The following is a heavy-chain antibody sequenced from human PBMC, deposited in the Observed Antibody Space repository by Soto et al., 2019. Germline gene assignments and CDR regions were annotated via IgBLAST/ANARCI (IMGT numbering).Heavy chain of an antibody. CDR1: WVTCDDYA. CDR2: ISWNSGNI. Sequence: GSQRDPSAAAWVTCDDYAVHWVRQTPGKGLEWVSGISWNSGNIGYADSEKSRFNITRRNAKDSLFLQMSSLRAEDTALYYCTKDRNNLYNTGGVLDIWVQGTMVTVS. V-gene: IGHV3-9*01. J-gene: IGHJ3*02. CDR3: TKDRNNLYNTGGVLDI. D-gene: IGHD1-1*01.